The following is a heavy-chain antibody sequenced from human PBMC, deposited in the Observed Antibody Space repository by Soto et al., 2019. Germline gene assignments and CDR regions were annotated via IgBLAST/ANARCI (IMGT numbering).Heavy chain of an antibody. CDR1: GYTFTGYY. J-gene: IGHJ4*02. V-gene: IGHV1-2*04. D-gene: IGHD3-10*01. Sequence: ASVKVSCKASGYTFTGYYMHWVRQAPGQGLEWMGWINPNSGGTKYAQKFQGWVTMTRDTSINTAYMELSRLRSDDTAVYYCARSVYGSGSYYCSFDYCGQRTLLTLCS. CDR2: INPNSGGT. CDR3: ARSVYGSGSYYCSFDY.